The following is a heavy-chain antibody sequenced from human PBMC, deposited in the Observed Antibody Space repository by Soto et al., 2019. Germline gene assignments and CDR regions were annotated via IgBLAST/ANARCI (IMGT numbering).Heavy chain of an antibody. J-gene: IGHJ4*02. CDR1: GDSFTNYW. V-gene: IGHV5-51*01. CDR2: TNPGDSES. Sequence: GESLKISCKGAGDSFTNYWIGWVRQMPGKGLEWMAITNPGDSESIYSPSFQGQVTISADKSISTAYLQWNSLKASDTAMYYCARPSNNYVAYWGQGTLVTVSS. CDR3: ARPSNNYVAY.